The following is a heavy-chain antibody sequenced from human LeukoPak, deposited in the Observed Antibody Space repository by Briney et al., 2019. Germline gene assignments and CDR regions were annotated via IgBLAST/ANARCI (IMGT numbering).Heavy chain of an antibody. J-gene: IGHJ6*02. CDR3: ARTVSGDYYGMDV. D-gene: IGHD1-26*01. Sequence: SETLSLTCTVSGGSISSSSYYWGWIRQPPGKGLEWIGRLYYSGSTYYNPSLKRRVTMSADTSTDQLSLRLISVTAADTAVYYCARTVSGDYYGMDVWGQGTTVTVSS. CDR1: GGSISSSSYY. V-gene: IGHV4-39*07. CDR2: LYYSGST.